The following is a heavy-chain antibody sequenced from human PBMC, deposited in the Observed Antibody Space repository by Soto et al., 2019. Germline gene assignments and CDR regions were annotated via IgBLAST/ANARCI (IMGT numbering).Heavy chain of an antibody. CDR1: GGSFSGYY. CDR2: IYDSGTT. D-gene: IGHD4-17*01. J-gene: IGHJ4*02. Sequence: SETLSLTCAVYGGSFSGYYWSWIRQSPGKGLEWIGHIYDSGTTYNNPSLESRVTISLDTSKNQFSLKLDSVTAADTAIYYCARGLTTEKVDSWGQGILVTVSS. V-gene: IGHV4-34*01. CDR3: ARGLTTEKVDS.